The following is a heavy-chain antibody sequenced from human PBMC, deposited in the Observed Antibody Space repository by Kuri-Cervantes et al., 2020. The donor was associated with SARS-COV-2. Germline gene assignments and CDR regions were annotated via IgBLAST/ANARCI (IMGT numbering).Heavy chain of an antibody. Sequence: GGSLRLSCEASGFIFNSYWIHWVRQVPGKGLVWVSSINTDGSSTNYADSVKGRFTISRDNAKNTLYLRMSNLRAEDTAVYYCARQGQVPRIALDIWGQGTMVTVSS. CDR2: INTDGSST. CDR3: ARQGQVPRIALDI. CDR1: GFIFNSYW. V-gene: IGHV3-74*01. D-gene: IGHD6-19*01. J-gene: IGHJ3*02.